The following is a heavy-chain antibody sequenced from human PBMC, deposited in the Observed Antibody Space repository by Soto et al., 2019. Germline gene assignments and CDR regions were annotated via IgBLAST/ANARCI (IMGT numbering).Heavy chain of an antibody. D-gene: IGHD6-13*01. CDR2: ISSSSSYI. V-gene: IGHV3-21*01. CDR1: GFTFSSYS. J-gene: IGHJ4*02. Sequence: PGGSLRLSCAASGFTFSSYSMNWVRQAPGKGLEWVSSISSSSSYIYYADSVKGRFTISRDNAKNSLYLQMNSLRAEDTAVYYCASLFSSWSSPEYYFDYWGQGTLVTVSS. CDR3: ASLFSSWSSPEYYFDY.